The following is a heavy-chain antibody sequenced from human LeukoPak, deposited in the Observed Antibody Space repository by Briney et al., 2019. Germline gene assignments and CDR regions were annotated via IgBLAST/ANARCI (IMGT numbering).Heavy chain of an antibody. CDR1: GYSFTGYN. J-gene: IGHJ4*02. CDR3: ARGRSSWYDLDY. Sequence: ASVKVSCKASGYSFTGYNMHWVRQAPGQGLEWMGRINPNSGGTNYAQKFQGRVTMTRDTSTSTAYMELSRLRSDDTAVYYCARGRSSWYDLDYWGQGTLVTVSS. V-gene: IGHV1-2*06. CDR2: INPNSGGT. D-gene: IGHD6-13*01.